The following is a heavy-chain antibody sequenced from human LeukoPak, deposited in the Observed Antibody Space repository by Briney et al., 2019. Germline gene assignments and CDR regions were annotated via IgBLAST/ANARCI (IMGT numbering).Heavy chain of an antibody. V-gene: IGHV1-18*01. CDR1: GYTFTSYD. J-gene: IGHJ4*02. CDR2: ISAYNGNT. CDR3: ATTRETGDYTIPIFDY. D-gene: IGHD4-17*01. Sequence: RASVKVSCKASGYTFTSYDINWVRQAPGQGLEWMGWISAYNGNTNYAQKLQGRVTMTTDTSTSTAYMELRSLRSDDTAVYYCATTRETGDYTIPIFDYWGQGTLVTVSS.